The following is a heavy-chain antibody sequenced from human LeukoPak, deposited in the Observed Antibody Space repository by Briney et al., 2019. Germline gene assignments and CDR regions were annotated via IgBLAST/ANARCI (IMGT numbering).Heavy chain of an antibody. CDR2: ISPYNDNT. J-gene: IGHJ4*02. CDR1: GYTFSKNG. V-gene: IGHV1-18*01. D-gene: IGHD3-22*01. CDR3: AREESESSGYYGYDY. Sequence: ASVKVSCKASGYTFSKNGISWVRQAPGQGLEWMGWISPYNDNTNYAQKFQGRVIMTTDTATTTAYMELRSLRSDDTAIYYCAREESESSGYYGYDYWGQGTLVTVSS.